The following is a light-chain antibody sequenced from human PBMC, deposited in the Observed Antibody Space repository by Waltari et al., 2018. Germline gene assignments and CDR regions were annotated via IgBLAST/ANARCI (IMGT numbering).Light chain of an antibody. Sequence: QSVLTQPPSVSGAQGQRVPIPCTESSSNIGAGYDVPLSHPLPGTAPKLLIYGNRNRFSVVPDRFFGSKPGTSDSLAITGLQAEDEADYYCQYDDSSLSGSSVVGTGTKVTVL. V-gene: IGLV1-40*01. J-gene: IGLJ1*01. CDR1: SSNIGAGYD. CDR2: GNR. CDR3: QYDDSSLSGSSV.